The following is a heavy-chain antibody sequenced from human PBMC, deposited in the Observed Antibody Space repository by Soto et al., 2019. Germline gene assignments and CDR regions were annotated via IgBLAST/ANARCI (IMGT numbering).Heavy chain of an antibody. D-gene: IGHD1-26*01. CDR2: ISGSGGST. CDR1: GFTFSSYA. V-gene: IGHV3-23*01. CDR3: AKAPYSGSYYPWYY. Sequence: EVQLLDSGGGLVQPGGSLSLSCAASGFTFSSYAMSWVRQAPGKGLEWVSAISGSGGSTYYADSVKGRFTISRDKSKNTLNLQTNSLRADDTAVYNCAKAPYSGSYYPWYYWGQGTLLTVAS. J-gene: IGHJ4*02.